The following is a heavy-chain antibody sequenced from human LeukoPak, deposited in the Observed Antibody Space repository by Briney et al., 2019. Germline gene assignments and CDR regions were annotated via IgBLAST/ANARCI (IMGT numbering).Heavy chain of an antibody. V-gene: IGHV4-59*01. CDR3: ARAGYSGSDFSV. CDR2: IYYSGST. J-gene: IGHJ6*04. CDR1: GGSFSSYY. D-gene: IGHD5-12*01. Sequence: SETLSLTCSLSGGSFSSYYWSWIRQPPGKGLEWIGYIYYSGSTNYNPSLKSRVTISVDTSKNQFSLKLSSVTATDTAVYYCARAGYSGSDFSVWGKGSTVTVSS.